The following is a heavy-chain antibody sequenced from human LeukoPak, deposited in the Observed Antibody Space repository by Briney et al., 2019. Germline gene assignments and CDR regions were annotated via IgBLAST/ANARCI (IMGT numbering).Heavy chain of an antibody. Sequence: PGGSLRLSCVASGFTFTSYSMNWFRQPPGKGLEWVSWISSPSHGIYYADSVKGRFTISRDNSKNTLYLQMNSLRAEDTAVYYCAKYGATAGTNYFDYWGQGTLVTVSS. D-gene: IGHD6-13*01. V-gene: IGHV3-48*01. CDR2: ISSPSHGI. CDR1: GFTFTSYS. CDR3: AKYGATAGTNYFDY. J-gene: IGHJ4*02.